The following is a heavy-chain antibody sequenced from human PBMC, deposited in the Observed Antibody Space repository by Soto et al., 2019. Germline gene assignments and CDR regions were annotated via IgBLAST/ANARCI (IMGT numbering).Heavy chain of an antibody. CDR2: IYSGVST. Sequence: EVQLVETGGGLIQPGGSLRLSCAASGFTVSSNYMSWVRQAPGKGLEWVSVIYSGVSTYYADSVKGRFTISRDNSKNTLYLQKKRLRAEDTAVYYCASWDSSGYYFDYWGQGTLVTVSS. J-gene: IGHJ4*02. D-gene: IGHD3-22*01. V-gene: IGHV3-53*02. CDR1: GFTVSSNY. CDR3: ASWDSSGYYFDY.